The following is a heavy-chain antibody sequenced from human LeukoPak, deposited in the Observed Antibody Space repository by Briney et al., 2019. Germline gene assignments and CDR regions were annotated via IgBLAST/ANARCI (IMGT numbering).Heavy chain of an antibody. CDR2: ISYDGTNK. D-gene: IGHD3-3*01. CDR3: AKDLNYDFWSGLGN. CDR1: GFTFSSYG. Sequence: GRSMRLSCVVSGFTFSSYGMHWVRQAPGKGLEWVAVISYDGTNKYYADSVKGRFTISRDNSKNTLYLQMNSLRAEDTAVYYCAKDLNYDFWSGLGNWGQGTLVTVSS. J-gene: IGHJ4*02. V-gene: IGHV3-30*18.